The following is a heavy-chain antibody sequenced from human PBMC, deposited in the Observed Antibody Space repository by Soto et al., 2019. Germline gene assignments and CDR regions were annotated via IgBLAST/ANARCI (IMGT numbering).Heavy chain of an antibody. J-gene: IGHJ4*02. CDR3: ARDIVVVLAATRGDYFDC. Sequence: PGGSLRLSCAASGFTLSSYWMSWVRQAPGKGLQWVASIKQDGSEKYYVDSVKGRFTVSRDNAKNSMYLQMNSLRAEDTAVYYCARDIVVVLAATRGDYFDCWGQGTLVTVSS. V-gene: IGHV3-7*01. D-gene: IGHD2-15*01. CDR2: IKQDGSEK. CDR1: GFTLSSYW.